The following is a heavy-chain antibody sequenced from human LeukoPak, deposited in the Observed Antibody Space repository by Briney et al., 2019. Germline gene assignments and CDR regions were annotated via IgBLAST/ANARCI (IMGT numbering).Heavy chain of an antibody. V-gene: IGHV3-48*01. CDR2: ISSSSSTI. D-gene: IGHD3-10*01. Sequence: SGGSLRLSCAASGFTFSSYSMNWVRQAPGKGLEWVSYISSSSSTIYYADSVKGRFTISRDNAKNSLYLQMNSLRAEDTAVYYCANNPGYYYGSGSYFVWGQGTLVTVSS. CDR1: GFTFSSYS. J-gene: IGHJ4*02. CDR3: ANNPGYYYGSGSYFV.